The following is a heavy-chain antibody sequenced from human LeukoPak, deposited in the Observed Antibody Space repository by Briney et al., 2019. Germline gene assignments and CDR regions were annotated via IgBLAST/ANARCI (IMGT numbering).Heavy chain of an antibody. J-gene: IGHJ6*02. CDR2: FDPEDGEA. CDR3: ATDRLVHGHSTDGMYV. Sequence: ASVTLSCTVSGYTLTELSMHWVRQALGKGLEWMGGFDPEDGEAIYAQKFQGRVTMNEATSTDTAYMELRSLRSEDTAVYYCATDRLVHGHSTDGMYVWGQGTTVTVSS. D-gene: IGHD1-26*01. V-gene: IGHV1-24*01. CDR1: GYTLTELS.